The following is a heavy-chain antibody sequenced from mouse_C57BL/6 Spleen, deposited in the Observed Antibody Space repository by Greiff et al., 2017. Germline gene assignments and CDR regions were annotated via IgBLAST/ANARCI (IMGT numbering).Heavy chain of an antibody. V-gene: IGHV1-81*01. Sequence: QVQLQQSEAELARPGASVKLSCKASGYTFTSYGISWVKQRTGQGLEWIGEIYPRSGNTYYNEKFKGKATLTADKSSSTAYMALRSLTSEDSAVYFCARSGWLGGMDYWGQGTSVTVSA. CDR1: GYTFTSYG. J-gene: IGHJ4*01. CDR2: IYPRSGNT. D-gene: IGHD2-3*01. CDR3: ARSGWLGGMDY.